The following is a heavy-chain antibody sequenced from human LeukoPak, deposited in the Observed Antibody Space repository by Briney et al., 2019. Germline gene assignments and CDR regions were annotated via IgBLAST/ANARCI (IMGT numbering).Heavy chain of an antibody. CDR3: ANARRRGHIVVVTAFDY. D-gene: IGHD2-21*02. J-gene: IGHJ4*02. CDR1: GFTFSSYA. V-gene: IGHV3-23*01. CDR2: ISGSGGST. Sequence: GGSLRLSCAASGFTFSSYAMRWVRQAPGKGLEWVSAISGSGGSTYYADSVKGRFTISRDNSMSTLYLQMNSLRAYDTAVYYCANARRRGHIVVVTAFDYWGKGTLVTVSS.